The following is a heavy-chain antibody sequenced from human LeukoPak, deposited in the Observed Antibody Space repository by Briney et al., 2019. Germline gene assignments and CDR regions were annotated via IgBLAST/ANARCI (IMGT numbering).Heavy chain of an antibody. Sequence: GGSLRLSCVASGFSLSTFAMSWVRQSPEKGLEWVSAIGASDGYTYHADSVEGRFTMSRDNAKNSLYLQMNSLRAEDTAVYYCAELGITMIGGVWGKGTTVTISS. CDR1: GFSLSTFA. CDR3: AELGITMIGGV. CDR2: IGASDGYT. J-gene: IGHJ6*04. V-gene: IGHV3-23*01. D-gene: IGHD3-10*02.